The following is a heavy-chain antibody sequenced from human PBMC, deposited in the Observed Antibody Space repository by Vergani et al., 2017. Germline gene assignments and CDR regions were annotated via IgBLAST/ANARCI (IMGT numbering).Heavy chain of an antibody. CDR1: GGSISSGSYY. CDR3: ARRIVGAYFDY. V-gene: IGHV4-61*02. Sequence: QVQLRQWGAGLVKPSQTLSLTCTVSGGSISSGSYYWSWIRQPAGKGLEWIGRISTSGSTNYNPSLKSRVTISLDTSKNQFSLKLSSVTAADTAVYYCARRIVGAYFDYWGQGTLVTVSS. J-gene: IGHJ4*02. D-gene: IGHD1-26*01. CDR2: ISTSGST.